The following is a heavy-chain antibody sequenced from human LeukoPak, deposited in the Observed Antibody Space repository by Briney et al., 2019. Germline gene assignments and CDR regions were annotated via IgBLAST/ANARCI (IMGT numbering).Heavy chain of an antibody. CDR3: AHKPLRTGRPHSSWFVTRNAFDI. V-gene: IGHV2-5*02. J-gene: IGHJ3*02. CDR2: IYWDDDK. Sequence: SGPTLVNPTQTLTLTCTFPGFSLSTSGVGVGWIRQPPGKALEWLAFIYWDDDKHYSPSLKSRLTITKDTSKNQVVLTMTNMDPVDTATYYCAHKPLRTGRPHSSWFVTRNAFDIWGQGTMVTVSS. CDR1: GFSLSTSGVG. D-gene: IGHD6-13*01.